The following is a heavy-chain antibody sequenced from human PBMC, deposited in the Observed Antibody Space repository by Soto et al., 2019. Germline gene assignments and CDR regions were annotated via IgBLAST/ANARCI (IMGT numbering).Heavy chain of an antibody. V-gene: IGHV1-2*04. CDR1: LYTFTGYY. CDR3: AGELGKYYGMDV. D-gene: IGHD7-27*01. CDR2: INPNSGGT. Sequence: ASLKVSCNASLYTFTGYYMHWVRQAPGQGLEWMGWINPNSGGTNYAQKFQGWVTMTRDTSISTAYMELSRLRSADTAVYYCAGELGKYYGMDVWAKGPRSPSP. J-gene: IGHJ6*02.